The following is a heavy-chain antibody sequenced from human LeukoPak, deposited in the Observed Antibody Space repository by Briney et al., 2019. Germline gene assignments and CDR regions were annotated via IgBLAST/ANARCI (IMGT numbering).Heavy chain of an antibody. CDR2: IYYSGST. CDR3: ATGGWFDAFDI. CDR1: GGSISSSSYY. V-gene: IGHV4-39*07. J-gene: IGHJ3*02. Sequence: SETLSLTCTVSGGSISSSSYYWGWIRQPPGKGLEWIGSIYYSGSTYYNPSLKSRVTISVDTSKNQFSLKLSSVTAADTAVYYCATGGWFDAFDIWGQGTKVTVSS. D-gene: IGHD2-15*01.